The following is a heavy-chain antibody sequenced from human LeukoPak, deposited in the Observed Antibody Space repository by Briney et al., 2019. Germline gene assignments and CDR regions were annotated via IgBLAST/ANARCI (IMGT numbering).Heavy chain of an antibody. J-gene: IGHJ4*02. CDR3: ARGGNYYDSSGYYYFTYYFDY. CDR1: GFTFSSYE. Sequence: GGSLRLSCAASGFTFSSYEMNWVRQAPGKGLEWVSYISSSGSTIYYADSVKGRFTISRDNAKNSLYLQMNSLRAEDTAVYYCARGGNYYDSSGYYYFTYYFDYWGQGTLVTVSS. D-gene: IGHD3-22*01. V-gene: IGHV3-48*03. CDR2: ISSSGSTI.